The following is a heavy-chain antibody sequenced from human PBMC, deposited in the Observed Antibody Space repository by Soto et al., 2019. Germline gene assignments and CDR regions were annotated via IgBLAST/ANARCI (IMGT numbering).Heavy chain of an antibody. J-gene: IGHJ6*02. Sequence: ASVKVSCKTSGYSFTAYGISWVRQAPGQGLEWMGWISCYNGKTKYAQKVQGRVTMTTDTSTSTAYMEVRSLRSDDTAIYYCARDAPPPELRFLEWHNYDYNGMDFWGQGTTVTVSS. D-gene: IGHD3-3*01. CDR2: ISCYNGKT. CDR3: ARDAPPPELRFLEWHNYDYNGMDF. CDR1: GYSFTAYG. V-gene: IGHV1-18*01.